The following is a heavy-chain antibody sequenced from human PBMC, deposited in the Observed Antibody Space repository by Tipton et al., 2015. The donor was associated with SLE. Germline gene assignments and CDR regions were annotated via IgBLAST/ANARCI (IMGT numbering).Heavy chain of an antibody. V-gene: IGHV3-21*01. J-gene: IGHJ6*02. D-gene: IGHD5-18*01. CDR1: GFTFSSYS. Sequence: SLRLSCAASGFTFSSYSMNWVRQAPGKGLEWVSSISSSSSYIYYADSVKGRFTISRDNAKNSLYLQMNSLRAEDTAVYYCARGKGIQLWSYYYYGRDVWGQGTTVNVSS. CDR3: ARGKGIQLWSYYYYGRDV. CDR2: ISSSSSYI.